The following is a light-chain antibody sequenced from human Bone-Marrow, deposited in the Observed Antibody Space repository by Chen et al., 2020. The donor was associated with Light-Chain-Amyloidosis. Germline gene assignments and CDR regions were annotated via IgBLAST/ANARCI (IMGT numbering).Light chain of an antibody. J-gene: IGKJ4*01. CDR1: QDIDNY. CDR3: QQYDSLPLT. Sequence: DIKMTQSPSSLSESVGDRVTITCQANQDIDNYLNWYQQKPWKAPNLLIYDASNLETGVPSRFSGRGSGTHFTLTLSSLQPEDFATYFCQQYDSLPLTFGGGTKIETK. CDR2: DAS. V-gene: IGKV1-33*01.